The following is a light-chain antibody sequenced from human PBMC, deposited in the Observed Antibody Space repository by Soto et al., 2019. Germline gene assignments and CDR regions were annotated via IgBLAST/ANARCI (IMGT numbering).Light chain of an antibody. Sequence: DIQMTQSPSSLSASVGGRVTITCRASQSISTYLNWYQHRPGKDPKLLIYTASSLQSGVPSRFSASGSGTDFTLTISSLQPDDFATYYCQQSYSTPLTFGGGTRVEI. CDR1: QSISTY. CDR2: TAS. V-gene: IGKV1-39*01. J-gene: IGKJ4*01. CDR3: QQSYSTPLT.